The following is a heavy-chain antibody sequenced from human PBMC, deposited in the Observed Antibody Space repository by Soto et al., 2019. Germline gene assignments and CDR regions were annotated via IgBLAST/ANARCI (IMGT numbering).Heavy chain of an antibody. V-gene: IGHV4-31*03. Sequence: QVQLQESGPGLVKPSQTLSLTCTVSGGSISSGGYYWSWIRQHTGKGLEGIGYIYYSGSTYYNPSLKSRVTKKVDTCKSQFSLKLSSVTAADTAVYYCARNHSSGWFNGLNYFDYWGPGTLVTVSS. D-gene: IGHD6-19*01. CDR1: GGSISSGGYY. CDR2: IYYSGST. CDR3: ARNHSSGWFNGLNYFDY. J-gene: IGHJ4*02.